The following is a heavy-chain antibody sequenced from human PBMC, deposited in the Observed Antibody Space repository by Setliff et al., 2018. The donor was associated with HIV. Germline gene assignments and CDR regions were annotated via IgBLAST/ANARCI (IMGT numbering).Heavy chain of an antibody. V-gene: IGHV4-39*07. D-gene: IGHD3-10*01. Sequence: SETLSLTCTVSGGSIRNGLYYWHWIRQPPGKGLEWIGSVYYTGFTDYNPSLKSRLTMSVDTSKNQFSLNLNSVTAADTAVYYCARTLSTMVKTDGYYDYYYMDVWGKGTTVTVSS. CDR1: GGSIRNGLYY. J-gene: IGHJ6*03. CDR2: VYYTGFT. CDR3: ARTLSTMVKTDGYYDYYYMDV.